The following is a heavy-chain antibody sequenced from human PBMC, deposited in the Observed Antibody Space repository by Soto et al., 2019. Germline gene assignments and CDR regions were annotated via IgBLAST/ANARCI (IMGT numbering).Heavy chain of an antibody. CDR3: ARVPPGRYYDGMDV. CDR1: GLTLSSYS. Sequence: EVQLVESGGGLVKHGGSLRLSGAASGLTLSSYSMNWVRQAPGKGLEWVSSISSSSSYIYYADSVKGRFTISSDNAKNSLYLQMNSLRAEDTAVYYCARVPPGRYYDGMDVWGQGTTVTVSS. V-gene: IGHV3-21*01. J-gene: IGHJ6*02. CDR2: ISSSSSYI. D-gene: IGHD3-10*01.